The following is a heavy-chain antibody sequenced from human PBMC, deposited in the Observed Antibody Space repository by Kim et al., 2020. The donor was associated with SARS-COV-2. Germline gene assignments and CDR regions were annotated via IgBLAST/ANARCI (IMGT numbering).Heavy chain of an antibody. CDR2: ISSNSSYI. D-gene: IGHD3-10*01. CDR3: ARDNFRDYYGSGSLYYFDY. Sequence: GGSLRLSCAASGFTFNSYSMNWVRQAPGKGLEWVSSISSNSSYIYYADSVKGRFTISRDNAKNSLYLQMNSLRAEDTAVYYCARDNFRDYYGSGSLYYFDYWGQGTLVTVSS. V-gene: IGHV3-21*04. J-gene: IGHJ4*02. CDR1: GFTFNSYS.